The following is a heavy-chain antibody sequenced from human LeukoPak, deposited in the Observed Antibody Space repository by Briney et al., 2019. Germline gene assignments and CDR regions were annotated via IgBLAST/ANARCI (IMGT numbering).Heavy chain of an antibody. Sequence: SETLSLTCAVYGGSFSGYYWSWIRQPPGKGLEWIGSIYHSGSTYYNPSLKGRVTISVDTSKKQFSLNLSSVTAADTAVYYCATTPREYSSTWYYFDYWGQGILVTVSS. J-gene: IGHJ4*02. CDR2: IYHSGST. CDR3: ATTPREYSSTWYYFDY. V-gene: IGHV4-34*01. CDR1: GGSFSGYY. D-gene: IGHD6-13*01.